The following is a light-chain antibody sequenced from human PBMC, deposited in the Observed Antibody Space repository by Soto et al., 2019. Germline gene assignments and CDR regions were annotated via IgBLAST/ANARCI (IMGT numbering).Light chain of an antibody. CDR3: QQYDDWPET. CDR1: QSVSSN. J-gene: IGKJ1*01. Sequence: EKVMTQSPATLSVSPGERATLSCRASQSVSSNLAWYQQKPGQAPRLLIYEASTRATGIPARFSGSGSGTEFTLTISSLQSEDLAVYYCQQYDDWPETFGQGTKVDIK. V-gene: IGKV3-15*01. CDR2: EAS.